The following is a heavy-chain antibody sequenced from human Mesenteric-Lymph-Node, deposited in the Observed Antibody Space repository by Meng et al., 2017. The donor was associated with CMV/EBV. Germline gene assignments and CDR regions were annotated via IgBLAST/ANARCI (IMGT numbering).Heavy chain of an antibody. V-gene: IGHV3-30*02. J-gene: IGHJ4*02. CDR2: IRYDGRDE. D-gene: IGHD1-26*01. CDR1: GFSFSDYG. CDR3: VRDRVVGAFDF. Sequence: GESLKISCVTSGFSFSDYGVYWVRQAPGRGLEWVASIRYDGRDEYYADSVKGRFTISRDNARNSLYLQMNSLRDGDTAFYYCVRDRVVGAFDFWGQGTLVTVSS.